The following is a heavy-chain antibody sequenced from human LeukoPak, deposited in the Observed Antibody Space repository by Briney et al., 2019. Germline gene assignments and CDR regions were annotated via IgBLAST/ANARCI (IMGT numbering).Heavy chain of an antibody. J-gene: IGHJ3*02. CDR1: GGSISSYY. CDR2: IYYSGST. Sequence: SETLSLTCTVSGGSISSYYWSWIRQPPGKGLEWIGYIYYSGSTNYNPSLKSRVTISVDTSKNQFSLKLSSVTAADTAVYYCATQLYYGSGSHHDAFDIWGQGTMVTVSS. CDR3: ATQLYYGSGSHHDAFDI. V-gene: IGHV4-59*08. D-gene: IGHD3-10*01.